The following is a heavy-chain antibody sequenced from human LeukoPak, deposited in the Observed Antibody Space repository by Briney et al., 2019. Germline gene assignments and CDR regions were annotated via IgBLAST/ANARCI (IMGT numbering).Heavy chain of an antibody. CDR1: GGSISSYY. CDR3: ARAIIAPRQVGDAFDI. CDR2: IYTSGST. D-gene: IGHD1-26*01. J-gene: IGHJ3*02. Sequence: PSETLSLTCTVSGGSISSYYWSWIRQPAGKGLEWIGRIYTSGSTNYNPSLKSRVTMSVDTSKNQFSLKPSSVTAADTAVYYCARAIIAPRQVGDAFDIWGQGTMVTVSS. V-gene: IGHV4-4*07.